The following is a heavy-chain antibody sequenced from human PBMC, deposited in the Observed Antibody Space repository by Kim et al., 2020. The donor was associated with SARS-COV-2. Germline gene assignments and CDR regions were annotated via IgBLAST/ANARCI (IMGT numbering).Heavy chain of an antibody. CDR1: GFTFSSYS. CDR2: ISSSSSYI. J-gene: IGHJ4*02. D-gene: IGHD6-6*01. Sequence: GGSLRLSCAASGFTFSSYSMNWVRQAPGKGLEWVSSISSSSSYIYYADSVKGRFTISRDNAKNSLYLQMNSLRAEDTAVYYCARELGSSSTLDYWGQGTLVTVSS. CDR3: ARELGSSSTLDY. V-gene: IGHV3-21*01.